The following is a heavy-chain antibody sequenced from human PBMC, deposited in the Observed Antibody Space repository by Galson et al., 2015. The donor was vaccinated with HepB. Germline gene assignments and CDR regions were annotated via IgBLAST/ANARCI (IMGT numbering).Heavy chain of an antibody. CDR3: ARPYRALDSSSWYLAFDI. D-gene: IGHD6-13*01. CDR1: GFTFSSYA. Sequence: SLRLSCAASGFTFSSYAMSWVRQAPGRGLEWVSTISGSGDTTYYADSVKGRFTISRDNSKDTLYLQMNSLRAEGTAIYYCARPYRALDSSSWYLAFDIWGQGTMVTVSS. CDR2: ISGSGDTT. J-gene: IGHJ3*02. V-gene: IGHV3-23*01.